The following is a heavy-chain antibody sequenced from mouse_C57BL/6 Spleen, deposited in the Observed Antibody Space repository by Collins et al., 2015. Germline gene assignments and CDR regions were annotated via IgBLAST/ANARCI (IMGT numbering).Heavy chain of an antibody. CDR1: GYTFTSYW. V-gene: IGHV1-74*01. CDR3: AIWGWLLMDY. J-gene: IGHJ4*01. Sequence: QVQLQQPGAELVKPGTSVKVSCKASGYTFTSYWMHWVKQRPGQGLEWIGKIHPSDNDAYYNQKFKGKATLTVDKSSSTAYMQLSRLTSEDSAVYYCAIWGWLLMDYWGQGSSVTVSS. D-gene: IGHD2-3*01. CDR2: IHPSDNDA.